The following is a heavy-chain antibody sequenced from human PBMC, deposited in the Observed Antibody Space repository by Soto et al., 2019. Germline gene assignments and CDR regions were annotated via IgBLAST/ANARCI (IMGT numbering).Heavy chain of an antibody. D-gene: IGHD4-17*01. Sequence: SETLSLTCTVSGGSISSYYWSWIRQPPGKGLEWIGYIYYSGSTNYNPSLKSRVTISVDTSKNQFSLKLSSVTAADTAVYYCAGTYDYHSANDYWGQGTQVTVSS. J-gene: IGHJ4*02. CDR3: AGTYDYHSANDY. CDR2: IYYSGST. CDR1: GGSISSYY. V-gene: IGHV4-59*01.